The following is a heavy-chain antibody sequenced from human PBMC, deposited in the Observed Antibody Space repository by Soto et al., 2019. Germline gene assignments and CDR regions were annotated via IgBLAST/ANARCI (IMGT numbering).Heavy chain of an antibody. CDR2: MNPNSGNT. J-gene: IGHJ1*01. Sequence: QVQLVQSGAEVKKPGASVKVSCKASGYTFTSYDINWVRQATGQGLEWMGWMNPNSGNTGYAQKFQGXVTXXRNTSISTAYMELSSLXXXXXXVYYCARGRSSSXXXXWGXXTXXXXSS. V-gene: IGHV1-8*01. CDR1: GYTFTSYD. CDR3: ARGRSSSXXXX.